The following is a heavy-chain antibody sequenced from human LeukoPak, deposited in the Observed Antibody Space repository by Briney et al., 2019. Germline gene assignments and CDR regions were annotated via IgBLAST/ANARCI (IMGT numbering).Heavy chain of an antibody. D-gene: IGHD1-26*01. CDR3: ARVDPYSGSYGVRFDP. V-gene: IGHV1-3*03. CDR1: GYTFTSYA. J-gene: IGHJ5*02. CDR2: INAGNGNT. Sequence: GASVKVSCKASGYTFTSYAMHWVRQAPGQRLEWMGWINAGNGNTKYSQEFQGRVTITRDTSASTAYMELSSLRSEDTAVYYCARVDPYSGSYGVRFDPWGQGTLVTVSS.